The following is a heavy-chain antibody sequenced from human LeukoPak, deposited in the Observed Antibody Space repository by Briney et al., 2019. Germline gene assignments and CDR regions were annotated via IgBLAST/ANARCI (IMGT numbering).Heavy chain of an antibody. J-gene: IGHJ4*02. CDR2: ISWNSGSI. V-gene: IGHV3-9*01. D-gene: IGHD6-19*01. CDR3: AKDISSGFDY. CDR1: GFTFDDYA. Sequence: GRSLRLSCAASGFTFDDYAMHWVRQAPGKGLEWVSGISWNSGSIGYADSVKGRFTISRDNAKNSLYLQMNSLRAEDTALYYCAKDISSGFDYWGQGTLVTVSS.